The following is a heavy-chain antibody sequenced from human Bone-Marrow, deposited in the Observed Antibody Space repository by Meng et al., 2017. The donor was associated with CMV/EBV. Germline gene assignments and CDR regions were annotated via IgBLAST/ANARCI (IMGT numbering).Heavy chain of an antibody. CDR3: AKDDYSSGRPRWFGP. J-gene: IGHJ5*02. Sequence: SGFSFSSYAMSWVRQAPGKGPEWVSGVSSGGDTTYYADSVRDRFTISRDNSKNTLYLQLNSLRAEDTAVYYCAKDDYSSGRPRWFGPWGQGTLVTVSS. V-gene: IGHV3-23*01. CDR1: GFSFSSYA. D-gene: IGHD3-10*01. CDR2: VSSGGDTT.